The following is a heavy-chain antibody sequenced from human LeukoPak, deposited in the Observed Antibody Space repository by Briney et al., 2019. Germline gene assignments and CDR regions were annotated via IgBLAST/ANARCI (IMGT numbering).Heavy chain of an antibody. Sequence: PSETLSLTCSISGASMSSFYWNWIRQSAGKGLEWIGRMHTSGSTDYNPSLKSRVTLSEDTSSNQFSLRLDSVTAADTAVYYCARLEHTGTYYRRFDYWGQGTLVTVSS. D-gene: IGHD1-26*01. CDR1: GASMSSFY. V-gene: IGHV4-4*07. J-gene: IGHJ4*02. CDR2: MHTSGST. CDR3: ARLEHTGTYYRRFDY.